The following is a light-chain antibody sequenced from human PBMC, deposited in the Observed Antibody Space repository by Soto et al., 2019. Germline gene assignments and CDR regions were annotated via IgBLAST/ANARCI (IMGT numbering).Light chain of an antibody. CDR2: DLS. V-gene: IGKV3-20*01. Sequence: EIVLTQSPGTLSLSPGESATLSCRASQSVSSTYLAWYQQKPGQAPRLLIYDLSRRTTGIPDRFSASGPGTDFTLTISRLEPEDFAVYYCQQYGSSPRTFGQGTKLEI. J-gene: IGKJ2*02. CDR3: QQYGSSPRT. CDR1: QSVSSTY.